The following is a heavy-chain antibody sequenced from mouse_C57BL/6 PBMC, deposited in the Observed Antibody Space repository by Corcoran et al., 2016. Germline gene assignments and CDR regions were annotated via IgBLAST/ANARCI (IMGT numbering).Heavy chain of an antibody. V-gene: IGHV1-26*01. D-gene: IGHD2-3*01. Sequence: EVQLQQSGPELVKPGASVKISCKASGYTFTDYYMNWVKQSHGKSLEWIGDINPNNGGTSYNQKFKGKATLTVDKSSSTAYMELRSLTSEDSAVYYCARSSDGYYGYFDVWGTGTTVTVSS. J-gene: IGHJ1*03. CDR3: ARSSDGYYGYFDV. CDR2: INPNNGGT. CDR1: GYTFTDYY.